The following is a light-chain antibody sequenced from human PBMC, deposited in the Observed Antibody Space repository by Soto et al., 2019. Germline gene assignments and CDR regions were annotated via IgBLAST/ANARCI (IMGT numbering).Light chain of an antibody. Sequence: QSVLTQPASVSGSPGQSITISCTGTSSDVGTYNYVSWYQHHPGKAPRLMIYEVRNRPSGVSNRFSGSKSGNTASLTISGLQAEDEADYYCSSYTSSTTRVVFGGGTKLTVL. CDR1: SSDVGTYNY. J-gene: IGLJ3*02. V-gene: IGLV2-14*01. CDR3: SSYTSSTTRVV. CDR2: EVR.